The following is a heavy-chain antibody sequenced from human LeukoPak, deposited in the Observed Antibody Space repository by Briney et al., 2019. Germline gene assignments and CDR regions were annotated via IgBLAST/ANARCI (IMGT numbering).Heavy chain of an antibody. CDR2: IIPIFGTA. CDR3: ARVTPLADAFDI. J-gene: IGHJ3*02. Sequence: SVKVSCKASGGTFSSYAISWVRQAPGQGLEWVGRIIPIFGTANYAQKFQGRVTITTDESTSTAYMELSSLRSEDTAVYYCARVTPLADAFDIWGQGTMVTVSS. V-gene: IGHV1-69*05. CDR1: GGTFSSYA.